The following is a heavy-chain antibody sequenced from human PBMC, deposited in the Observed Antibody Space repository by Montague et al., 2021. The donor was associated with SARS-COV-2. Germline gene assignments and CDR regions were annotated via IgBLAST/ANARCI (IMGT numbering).Heavy chain of an antibody. V-gene: IGHV4-4*07. CDR3: ARDRFDFGAGRQGTIDF. CDR1: GYSITNHD. J-gene: IGHJ4*02. CDR2: MHFTGKT. Sequence: SETLSLTCSVLGYSITNHDWSWIRQPAGQGLEWFGLMHFTGKTNFSPFFSSRLTMSADTSKNQFSLKLTSVTAADTAIYFCARDRFDFGAGRQGTIDFWGQGTLVTVSS. D-gene: IGHD3-10*01.